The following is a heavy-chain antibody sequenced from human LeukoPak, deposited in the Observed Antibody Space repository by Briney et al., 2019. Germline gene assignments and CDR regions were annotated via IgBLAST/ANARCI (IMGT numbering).Heavy chain of an antibody. CDR3: ARSCGWYHYFDY. Sequence: SETLSLTCTVSGGSISSYYWSWIRQPPGKGLEWIGYIYYSGSTNYNPSLKSRVTISVDTSKNQFSLKLSSVTAADTAVYYCARSCGWYHYFDYWGQGTLVTVSS. CDR1: GGSISSYY. CDR2: IYYSGST. J-gene: IGHJ4*02. D-gene: IGHD6-19*01. V-gene: IGHV4-59*01.